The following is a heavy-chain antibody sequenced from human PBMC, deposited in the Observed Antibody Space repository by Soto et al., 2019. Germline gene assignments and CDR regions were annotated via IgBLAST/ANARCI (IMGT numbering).Heavy chain of an antibody. V-gene: IGHV1-18*04. CDR2: ISAYNGYT. CDR1: GYTFTSHS. Sequence: QVQLVQSGAEVKKPGASVKVSCKASGYTFTSHSIIWVRRAPGEGLEWGGWISAYNGYTNSAENFQGRETMTTDASTNTAYMELRSLRSDDTAVYYCARVGYYYGSGSYVFDPWGQGTLVTVSS. CDR3: ARVGYYYGSGSYVFDP. J-gene: IGHJ5*02. D-gene: IGHD3-10*01.